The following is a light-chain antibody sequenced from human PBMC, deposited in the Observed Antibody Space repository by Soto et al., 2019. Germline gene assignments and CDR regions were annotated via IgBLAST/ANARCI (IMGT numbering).Light chain of an antibody. J-gene: IGLJ3*02. CDR3: CSYAGSRWV. CDR2: EVN. Sequence: QSALTQPASVSGSPGQSITFSFTGSSDDIGNFNLVSWYQQYPGKAPKLILYEVNKRPLGVSDRFSGSKSGNTASLTISGLQAEDEADYHCCSYAGSRWVFGGGTKVTVL. CDR1: SDDIGNFNL. V-gene: IGLV2-23*02.